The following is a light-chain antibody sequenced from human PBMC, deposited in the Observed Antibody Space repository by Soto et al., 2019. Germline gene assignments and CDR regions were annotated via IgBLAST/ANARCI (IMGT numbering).Light chain of an antibody. J-gene: IGLJ1*01. CDR1: NSDVGRYKF. Sequence: QSALTQPASVSRSPGQSITISCTGTNSDVGRYKFVSWYQQHPGKAPKLIIYEVTQRPSGVPDRFSASKSGNTASLTVSGLQAEDEADYYCSSYAGSKMGVFGTGTKGTVL. CDR2: EVT. CDR3: SSYAGSKMGV. V-gene: IGLV2-8*02.